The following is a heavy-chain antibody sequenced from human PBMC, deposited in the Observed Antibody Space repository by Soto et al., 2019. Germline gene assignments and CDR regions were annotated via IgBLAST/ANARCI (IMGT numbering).Heavy chain of an antibody. D-gene: IGHD7-27*01. Sequence: QVQLVQSGAEVKKPGASVKVSCKASGYTFTSYGISWVRQAPGQGLEWMGWISVHNGNTKYAQKLQGRVTMTTDTTPSHAYMEVWSLSSDDTAVDYCARDLNLGLGDYWGQGSLVTVTS. J-gene: IGHJ4*02. V-gene: IGHV1-18*01. CDR3: ARDLNLGLGDY. CDR2: ISVHNGNT. CDR1: GYTFTSYG.